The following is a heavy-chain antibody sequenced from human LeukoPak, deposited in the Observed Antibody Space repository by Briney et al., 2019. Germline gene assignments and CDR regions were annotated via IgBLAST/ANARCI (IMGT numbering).Heavy chain of an antibody. CDR2: ISWNSGSI. CDR3: AKDMYPGIAVAGTGPDY. D-gene: IGHD6-19*01. Sequence: PGGSLRLSCAASGFTFDDYAMHWVRQAPGKGLKWVSGISWNSGSIGYADSVKGRFTISRDNAKNSLYLQMNSLRAEDTALYYCAKDMYPGIAVAGTGPDYWGQGTLVTVSS. V-gene: IGHV3-9*01. CDR1: GFTFDDYA. J-gene: IGHJ4*02.